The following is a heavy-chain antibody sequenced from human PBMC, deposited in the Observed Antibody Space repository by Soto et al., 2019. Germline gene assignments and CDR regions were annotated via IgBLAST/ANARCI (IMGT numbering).Heavy chain of an antibody. J-gene: IGHJ4*02. CDR3: ARDQLRGTGTTGGVFDY. D-gene: IGHD1-1*01. V-gene: IGHV4-31*03. CDR2: IYYSGGT. Sequence: QVQLQESGPGLMKPSQTLSLTCTVSGGSISSGGYYWSWIRQHPGKGLEWIGYIYYSGGTYYNPSHKSRVTISVDTSKNQFSLKLSSVTAADTAVYYCARDQLRGTGTTGGVFDYWGQGTLVTVSS. CDR1: GGSISSGGYY.